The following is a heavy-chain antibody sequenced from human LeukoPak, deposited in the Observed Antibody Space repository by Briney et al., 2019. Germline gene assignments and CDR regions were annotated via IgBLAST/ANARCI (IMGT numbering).Heavy chain of an antibody. V-gene: IGHV1-8*02. D-gene: IGHD2-8*01. Sequence: GASVKVSRKASGYSFSSYEINWVRQAPGQGLEWMGWMNPGSGSTGHLEKFGGRLTMSRNTAINTAYMELSSLRSDDTAIYYCARGRKWEFGDWTNIWFDPWGQGTLVTVSS. CDR1: GYSFSSYE. J-gene: IGHJ5*02. CDR2: MNPGSGST. CDR3: ARGRKWEFGDWTNIWFDP.